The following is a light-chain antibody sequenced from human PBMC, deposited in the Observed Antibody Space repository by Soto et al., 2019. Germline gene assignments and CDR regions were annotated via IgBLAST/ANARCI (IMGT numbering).Light chain of an antibody. CDR1: QSVSTY. V-gene: IGKV3-11*01. CDR2: DAS. CDR3: HQYNSWPRP. Sequence: EIVLSQSPATVSLSPGERATLSCRASQSVSTYLAWYQQKPGQAPRLLIYDASNRATGIPARFSGSGSGTEFTLTISSLQSEDFAVYHCHQYNSWPRPFGQGTKVAIK. J-gene: IGKJ1*01.